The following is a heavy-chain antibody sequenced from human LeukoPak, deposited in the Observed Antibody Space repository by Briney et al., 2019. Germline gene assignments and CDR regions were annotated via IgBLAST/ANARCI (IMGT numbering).Heavy chain of an antibody. CDR3: AKTSVGEGRIIGSGYFDN. Sequence: KAGGSLRLSCAASGFTFSNHAMNWVRQAPGKGLEWVSIIGGSGTVTYYADSVKGRFTISRDNSKNTLYLQMNSLRAEDTAVYYCAKTSVGEGRIIGSGYFDNWGQGTLVTVSS. CDR1: GFTFSNHA. D-gene: IGHD2-15*01. V-gene: IGHV3-23*01. J-gene: IGHJ4*02. CDR2: IGGSGTVT.